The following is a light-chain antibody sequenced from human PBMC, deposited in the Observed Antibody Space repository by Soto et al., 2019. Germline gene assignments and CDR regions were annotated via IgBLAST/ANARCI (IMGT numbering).Light chain of an antibody. V-gene: IGLV2-11*01. CDR1: SSDVGGYNY. J-gene: IGLJ2*01. CDR2: DVT. Sequence: QSVLTQPRSVSGSPGQSVTISCTGTSSDVGGYNYVSWYQQHPGKAPTVMIYDVTKRPSGVPDRFSGSKSGNTASLTISGLQAGDEADYYCCSYAGSYTLVFGGGTKVTVL. CDR3: CSYAGSYTLV.